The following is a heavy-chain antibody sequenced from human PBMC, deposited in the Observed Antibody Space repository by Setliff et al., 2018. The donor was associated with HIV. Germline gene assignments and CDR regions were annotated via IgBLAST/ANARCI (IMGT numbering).Heavy chain of an antibody. CDR3: ARLRYYDILTGYAFDY. V-gene: IGHV4-34*01. CDR2: INHSGTT. Sequence: SETLSLTCTVSGGSFSDYYWSWIRQPPGKGLEWIGEINHSGTTNSNPSLKSRVTISADTSKKQFSLKLSSATAADTAVYYCARLRYYDILTGYAFDYWGQGTLVTAPQ. J-gene: IGHJ4*02. CDR1: GGSFSDYY. D-gene: IGHD3-9*01.